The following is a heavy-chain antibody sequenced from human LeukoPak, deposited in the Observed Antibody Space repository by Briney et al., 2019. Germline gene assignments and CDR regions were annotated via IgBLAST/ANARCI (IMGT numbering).Heavy chain of an antibody. D-gene: IGHD4-23*01. CDR2: ICYSVTT. CDR1: GGSISSRSYC. CDR3: ARWFLGGHSTRFDY. Sequence: SETLSLTCTVSGGSISSRSYCWGWIRQPPGKGLEWIGSICYSVTTYYNPSLKSRVTISVDTSKNQFSLNLSSVTAADTAVYYCARWFLGGHSTRFDYWGQGTMVTVSS. V-gene: IGHV4-39*01. J-gene: IGHJ4*02.